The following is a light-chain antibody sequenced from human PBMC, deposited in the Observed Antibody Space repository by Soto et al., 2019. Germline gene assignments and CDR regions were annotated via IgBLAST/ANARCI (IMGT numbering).Light chain of an antibody. CDR3: CSYTATTTSV. CDR2: DVN. CDR1: GNDVGGYTF. J-gene: IGLJ1*01. V-gene: IGLV2-14*03. Sequence: QSVLTQPASVSGSPGQSISISCTGTGNDVGGYTFVSWYQQHPDKVPKLAIFDVNRRPSGVSDRFSGSKSVNAASLTISGLQAEDEADYYCCSYTATTTSVFGTGTKVTVL.